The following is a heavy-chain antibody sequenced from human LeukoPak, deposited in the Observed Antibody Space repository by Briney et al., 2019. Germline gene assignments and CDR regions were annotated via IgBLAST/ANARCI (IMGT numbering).Heavy chain of an antibody. CDR2: IKEDGSQK. CDR1: GFTFSNYW. Sequence: GGSLRLPCAASGFTFSNYWMSWVRQAPGKGLEWVANIKEDGSQKYYVDSVKGRFTISRDNAKNSLYLQMDSLRAEDTAVYYCARSNAFDIWGQGTMVTVSS. J-gene: IGHJ3*02. CDR3: ARSNAFDI. V-gene: IGHV3-7*05.